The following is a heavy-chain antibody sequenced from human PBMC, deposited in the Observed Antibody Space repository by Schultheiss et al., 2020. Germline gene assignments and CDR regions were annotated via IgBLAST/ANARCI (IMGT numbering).Heavy chain of an antibody. V-gene: IGHV4-34*01. Sequence: SETLSLTCAVYGGSFSGYYWSWIRQPPGKGLEWIGEINHSGSTNYNPSLKSRVTISVDTSKNQFSLKLSSVTAADTAVYYCARGPRYYDILTGYSPNWFDPWGQGTRVTVSS. CDR3: ARGPRYYDILTGYSPNWFDP. D-gene: IGHD3-9*01. J-gene: IGHJ5*02. CDR2: INHSGST. CDR1: GGSFSGYY.